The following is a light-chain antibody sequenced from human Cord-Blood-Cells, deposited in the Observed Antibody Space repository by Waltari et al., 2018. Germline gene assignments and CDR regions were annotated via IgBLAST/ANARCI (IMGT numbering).Light chain of an antibody. CDR2: EGS. J-gene: IGLJ3*02. Sequence: QSALTQPASVSGSPGQSITISCTGTSSDVGSYNLVSWYQQHPGKAPKLMIYEGSKRPSGVFNRCSVSKAWNPAFLAILGLQAEDEAYYYCCSYAGSSIWVFGGGTKLTVL. V-gene: IGLV2-23*01. CDR1: SSDVGSYNL. CDR3: CSYAGSSIWV.